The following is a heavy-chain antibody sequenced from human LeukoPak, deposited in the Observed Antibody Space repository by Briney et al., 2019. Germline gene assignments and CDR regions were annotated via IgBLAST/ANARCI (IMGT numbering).Heavy chain of an antibody. CDR1: GFSLSTSRVG. Sequence: SGPTLVKPTQTLTLTCTFSGFSLSTSRVGVGWIRQPPGKALEWLALIYWDDYKRYSPSLKNRLTITKDTSKNHVVLTMTNMDPVDTATYCCVHRPLTVHSDGLVAAANMGDNWFDPWGQGTLVTVSS. D-gene: IGHD3-16*01. V-gene: IGHV2-5*02. CDR3: VHRPLTVHSDGLVAAANMGDNWFDP. CDR2: IYWDDYK. J-gene: IGHJ5*02.